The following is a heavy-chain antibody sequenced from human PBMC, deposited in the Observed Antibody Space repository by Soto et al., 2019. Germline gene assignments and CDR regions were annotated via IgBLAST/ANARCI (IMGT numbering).Heavy chain of an antibody. J-gene: IGHJ6*02. V-gene: IGHV3-7*01. D-gene: IGHD2-2*01. CDR1: GFTFSSYC. Sequence: GGSLRLSCAASGFTFSSYCMSWVRQAPGKGLEWVANIKQDGIERYYVDSVKGRFTISRDNAKHSLYLHMNSLRAEDKAVYYCASDSNCYYYGMDVWGQGTTVTVSS. CDR3: ASDSNCYYYGMDV. CDR2: IKQDGIER.